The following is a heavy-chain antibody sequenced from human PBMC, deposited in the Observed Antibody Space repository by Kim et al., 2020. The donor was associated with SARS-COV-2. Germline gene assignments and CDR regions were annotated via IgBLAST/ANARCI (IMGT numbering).Heavy chain of an antibody. CDR2: ISSSSSYI. J-gene: IGHJ5*02. D-gene: IGHD2-15*01. Sequence: GGSLRLSCAASGFTFSSYSMNWVRQAPGKGLEWVSSISSSSSYIYYADSVKGRFTISRDNAKNSLYLQMNSLRAEDTAVYYCARYCSGGSFLGLDPWGQGTLVTVSS. CDR1: GFTFSSYS. CDR3: ARYCSGGSFLGLDP. V-gene: IGHV3-21*01.